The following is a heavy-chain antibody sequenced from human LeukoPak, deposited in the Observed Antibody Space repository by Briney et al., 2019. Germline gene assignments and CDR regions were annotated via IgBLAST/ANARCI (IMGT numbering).Heavy chain of an antibody. CDR3: ARALGYGSGSYYNRY. D-gene: IGHD3-10*01. CDR2: IYSGGST. V-gene: IGHV3-66*01. CDR1: GFTVSNNY. Sequence: PGGSLRLSCAASGFTVSNNYMSWVRQAPGKGLEWVSVIYSGGSTYYADSVKGRFTISRDNSKNTLYLQMNSLRAEDTAVYYCARALGYGSGSYYNRYWGQGTLVTVSS. J-gene: IGHJ4*02.